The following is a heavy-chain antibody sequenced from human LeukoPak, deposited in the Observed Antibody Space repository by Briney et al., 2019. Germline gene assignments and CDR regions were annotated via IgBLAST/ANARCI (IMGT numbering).Heavy chain of an antibody. CDR1: GYTFTGYY. CDR2: INPNSGGT. D-gene: IGHD5-24*01. V-gene: IGHV1-2*02. J-gene: IGHJ4*02. CDR3: ARDSMATAYFDY. Sequence: ASVKVSCKASGYTFTGYYMHWVRQAPGQGLEWMGWINPNSGGTNYAQKFQGRVTMTRDTSISTAYMELSSLRSEDTAVYYCARDSMATAYFDYWGQGTLVTVSS.